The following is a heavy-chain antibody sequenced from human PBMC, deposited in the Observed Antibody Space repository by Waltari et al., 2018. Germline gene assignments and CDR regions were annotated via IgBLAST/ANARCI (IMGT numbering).Heavy chain of an antibody. Sequence: QVQLVESGGGVVQPGRSLRLSCAASGFTFSSYAMHWARQAPGKGLEWVAVISYDGSNKYYADSVKGRFTISRDNSKNTLYLQMNSLRAEDTAVYYCARESPPSSSSNAGDFQHWGQGTLVTVSS. CDR1: GFTFSSYA. CDR3: ARESPPSSSSNAGDFQH. D-gene: IGHD6-6*01. J-gene: IGHJ1*01. V-gene: IGHV3-30-3*01. CDR2: ISYDGSNK.